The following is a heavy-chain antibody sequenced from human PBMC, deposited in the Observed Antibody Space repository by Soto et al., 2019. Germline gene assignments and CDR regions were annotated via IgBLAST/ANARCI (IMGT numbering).Heavy chain of an antibody. D-gene: IGHD4-17*01. J-gene: IGHJ4*02. CDR1: GGSISSFY. CDR3: ARDPRIYSDPYYFDY. CDR2: IYYYGNT. V-gene: IGHV4-59*01. Sequence: SETLSLTCTVSGGSISSFYWSWIRQPPGKGLEWIGYIYYYGNTNYNPSLKSRVTISVDTSKNQFSLKLSSVTAADTAVYYCARDPRIYSDPYYFDYWGQGTLVIVSS.